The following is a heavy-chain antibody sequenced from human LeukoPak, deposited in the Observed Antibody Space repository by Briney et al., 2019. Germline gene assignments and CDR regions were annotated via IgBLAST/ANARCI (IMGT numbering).Heavy chain of an antibody. Sequence: PSETLSLTCAVSGGSISSGGYSWSWIRQPPGKGLEWIGYIYHSGSTYYNPSLKSRVTISVDRSKNQFSLKLSSVTAADTAVYYCARGNPIAAAGTVFFDYWGQGTLVTVSS. CDR1: GGSISSGGYS. D-gene: IGHD6-13*01. V-gene: IGHV4-30-2*01. CDR2: IYHSGST. CDR3: ARGNPIAAAGTVFFDY. J-gene: IGHJ4*02.